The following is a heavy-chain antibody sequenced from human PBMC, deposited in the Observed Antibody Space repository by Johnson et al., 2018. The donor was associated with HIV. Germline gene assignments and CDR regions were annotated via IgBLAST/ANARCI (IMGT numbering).Heavy chain of an antibody. V-gene: IGHV3-30*02. D-gene: IGHD1-26*01. J-gene: IGHJ3*02. CDR3: AKDKPVGATRGDAFDI. Sequence: QMLLVESGGGVVQPGGSLRLSCAASGFTFSSYGMPWVRQAPGKGMDWVAFIRYDGSNNYSADPDTGRFTISRDNSKNTLYLQMNSLRAEDTAWYYCAKDKPVGATRGDAFDIWGQGTMVTVSS. CDR1: GFTFSSYG. CDR2: IRYDGSNN.